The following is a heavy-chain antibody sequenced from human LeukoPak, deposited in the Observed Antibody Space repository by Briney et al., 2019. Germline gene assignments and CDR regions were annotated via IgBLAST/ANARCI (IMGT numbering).Heavy chain of an antibody. CDR3: ERGGAGTELYSYSTAV. CDR2: IYYSGST. Sequence: SQTLSLTCTVSGGSISSGGHYWSWIRQHPGKGLEWIGYIYYSGSTYYNPSRQSRVTLSVDTSPYRFSLKLSSVTAADTAVDYCERGGAGTELYSYSTAVWGKGTTVSV. J-gene: IGHJ6*03. D-gene: IGHD6-13*01. V-gene: IGHV4-31*03. CDR1: GGSISSGGHY.